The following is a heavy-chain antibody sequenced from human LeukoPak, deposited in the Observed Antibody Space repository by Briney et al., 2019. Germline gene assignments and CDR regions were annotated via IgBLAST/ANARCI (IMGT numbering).Heavy chain of an antibody. Sequence: PSETLSLTCTVSGYSINSGYFWGWVRQPPGKGPEGIGSIFHTGDVYYNPSLRSRVTLSIDTSRNQVSLKVTSVTAADTALYYCARVVASTSIDSWGQGILVTVSS. D-gene: IGHD2-15*01. J-gene: IGHJ4*02. V-gene: IGHV4-38-2*02. CDR2: IFHTGDV. CDR1: GYSINSGYF. CDR3: ARVVASTSIDS.